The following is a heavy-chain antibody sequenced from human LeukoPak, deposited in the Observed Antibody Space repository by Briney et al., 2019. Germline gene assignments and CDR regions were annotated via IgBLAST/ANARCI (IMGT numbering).Heavy chain of an antibody. D-gene: IGHD3-9*01. CDR3: VRGWVSYDITLN. CDR1: GFTFTEYW. J-gene: IGHJ3*01. V-gene: IGHV3-74*01. Sequence: GGSLRLSCAASGFTFTEYWIHWVRQAPGKGLVWVSRIDSDGSTRNYADSEDGGFTISRDNAKNTVYMRMSSVSADDTAVYYCVRGWVSYDITLNWGQGIMVTVSS. CDR2: IDSDGSTR.